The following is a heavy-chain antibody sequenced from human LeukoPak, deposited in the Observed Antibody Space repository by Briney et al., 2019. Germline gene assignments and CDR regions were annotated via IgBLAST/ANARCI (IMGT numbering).Heavy chain of an antibody. CDR3: ARGGEYSYGHTFYYYYYMDV. J-gene: IGHJ6*03. CDR1: GFTFSSYG. Sequence: PGGSLRLSCAASGFTFSSYGMHWVRQAPGKGLEWVAVISYDGSNKYYADSVKGRFTISRDNSKNTLYLQMNSLRAEDTAVYYCARGGEYSYGHTFYYYYYMDVWGKGTTVTISS. V-gene: IGHV3-30*03. CDR2: ISYDGSNK. D-gene: IGHD5-18*01.